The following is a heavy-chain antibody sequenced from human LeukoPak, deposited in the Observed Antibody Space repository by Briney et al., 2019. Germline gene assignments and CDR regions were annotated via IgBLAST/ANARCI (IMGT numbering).Heavy chain of an antibody. D-gene: IGHD3-10*01. J-gene: IGHJ3*02. CDR2: IYSGGST. CDR1: GFTVSNNY. Sequence: GGSLSLSCAASGFTVSNNYMNWVRQAPGKGLEWVSNIYSGGSTNYADSVKGRFTISRDNSKNTVYLQMNSLRAEDTAVYYCARDLPMYYYGSGSYTRSIWGQGTMVTVSS. V-gene: IGHV3-66*01. CDR3: ARDLPMYYYGSGSYTRSI.